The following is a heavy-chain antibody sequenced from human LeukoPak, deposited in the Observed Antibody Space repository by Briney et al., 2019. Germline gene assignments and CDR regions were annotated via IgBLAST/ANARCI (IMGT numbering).Heavy chain of an antibody. CDR3: ARGDYYDSSGYYGIIDAFDI. Sequence: SGTLSLTCAVSGGSISNNNWWSWVRQPPGMGLEWIGEIYHGGSTNYNPSLKSRVTISVDTSKNQFSLKLSSVTAADTAVYYCARGDYYDSSGYYGIIDAFDIWGQGTMVTVSS. J-gene: IGHJ3*02. CDR1: GGSISNNNW. V-gene: IGHV4-4*02. CDR2: IYHGGST. D-gene: IGHD3-22*01.